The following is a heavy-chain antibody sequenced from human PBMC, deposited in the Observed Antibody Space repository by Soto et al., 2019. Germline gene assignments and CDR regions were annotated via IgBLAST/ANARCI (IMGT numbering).Heavy chain of an antibody. CDR3: ARDYDWNRGG. CDR2: ISYDGSNK. Sequence: QVQLVESGGGVVQPGRSLRLSCAASGFTFRSYSMHWVRQAPGKGLEWVAVISYDGSNKYYADSVKGRFTISRDNSKNTSYLQMNSLRGEDTAVYYCARDYDWNRGGWGQGTLVTVSS. D-gene: IGHD1-20*01. V-gene: IGHV3-30-3*01. J-gene: IGHJ4*02. CDR1: GFTFRSYS.